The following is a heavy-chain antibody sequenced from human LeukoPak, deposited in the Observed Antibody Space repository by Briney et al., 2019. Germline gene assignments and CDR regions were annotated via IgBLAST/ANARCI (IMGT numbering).Heavy chain of an antibody. Sequence: SETLSLTCTVSGGSVSSGSDYWSWIRQPPGKGLEWIGYIYNSGSTNYNPSLKSRITISVDMSKNQFALKLRSVTAADTAIYYCARGPWGNQFDYWGQGTLVTVSS. J-gene: IGHJ4*02. CDR3: ARGPWGNQFDY. CDR1: GGSVSSGSDY. D-gene: IGHD3-16*01. CDR2: IYNSGST. V-gene: IGHV4-61*01.